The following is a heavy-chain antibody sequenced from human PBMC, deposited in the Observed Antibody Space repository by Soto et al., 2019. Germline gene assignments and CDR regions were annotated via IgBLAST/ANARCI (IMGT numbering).Heavy chain of an antibody. Sequence: QVQLQESGPGLVKPSETLSLTCTVSGGSVSSGSYYWSWIRQPPGKGLEWIGYIYYSGSTNYNPSLKRRVTLSVDTSKNQFSLNLSSVTAADTAVYSCARLNVAVAVIDYWGQGTLVTVSS. J-gene: IGHJ4*02. CDR2: IYYSGST. V-gene: IGHV4-61*01. D-gene: IGHD6-19*01. CDR1: GGSVSSGSYY. CDR3: ARLNVAVAVIDY.